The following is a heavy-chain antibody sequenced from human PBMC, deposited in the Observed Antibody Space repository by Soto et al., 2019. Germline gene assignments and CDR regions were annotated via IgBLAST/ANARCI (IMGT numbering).Heavy chain of an antibody. CDR2: ISWNSGSI. D-gene: IGHD3-3*01. Sequence: EVQLVESGGGLVQPGRSLRLSCAASGFTFDDYAMHWVRQAPGKGLEWVSGISWNSGSIGYADSVKGRFTISRDNAKNSLYLQMNSLRAEDPALYYCAKLGLRYYDFWSGPPPYFEYWGQGTLVTVSS. J-gene: IGHJ4*02. CDR3: AKLGLRYYDFWSGPPPYFEY. CDR1: GFTFDDYA. V-gene: IGHV3-9*01.